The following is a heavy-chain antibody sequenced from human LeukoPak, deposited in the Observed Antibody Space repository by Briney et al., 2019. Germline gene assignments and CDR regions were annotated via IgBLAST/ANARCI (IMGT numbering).Heavy chain of an antibody. V-gene: IGHV1-18*01. CDR3: ARSRSLSGSYVY. D-gene: IGHD1-26*01. CDR1: GYTFTSYG. J-gene: IGHJ4*02. Sequence: ASVKVSCKASGYTFTSYGISWVRQAPGQGLEWMGWISAYSGNTNYARKLQGRVTLTTDTSTGTAYMELRSLRSDDTAVYYCARSRSLSGSYVYWGQGTLVTVSS. CDR2: ISAYSGNT.